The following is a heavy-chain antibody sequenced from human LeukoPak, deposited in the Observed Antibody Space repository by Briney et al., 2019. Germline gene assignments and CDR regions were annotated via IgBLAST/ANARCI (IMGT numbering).Heavy chain of an antibody. J-gene: IGHJ4*02. CDR1: GFTFSSYS. CDR3: ARDNDLLRYFDWPLDY. Sequence: TGGSLRLSCAASGFTFSSYSMNWVRQAPGKGLEWVSSISSSSSYIYYADSVKGRFTISRDNAKNSLYLQMNSLRAEDTAVYYCARDNDLLRYFDWPLDYWGQGTLVTVSS. CDR2: ISSSSSYI. D-gene: IGHD3-9*01. V-gene: IGHV3-21*01.